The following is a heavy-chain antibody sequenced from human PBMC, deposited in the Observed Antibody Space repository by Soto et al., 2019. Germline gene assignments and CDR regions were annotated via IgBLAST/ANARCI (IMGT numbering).Heavy chain of an antibody. CDR2: ISYDGSNT. CDR3: AKEGGLSGSYYISSSYYVDY. D-gene: IGHD1-26*01. Sequence: QVQLVESGGGVVQPGRSLRLSCVASGFTFSSYGMHWVRQAPGKGLEWVAIISYDGSNTYYADSVKGRFTISRDNSKNTLYLQMNSLRAEDTSVYYCAKEGGLSGSYYISSSYYVDYWGQGTLVTVSS. J-gene: IGHJ4*02. CDR1: GFTFSSYG. V-gene: IGHV3-30*18.